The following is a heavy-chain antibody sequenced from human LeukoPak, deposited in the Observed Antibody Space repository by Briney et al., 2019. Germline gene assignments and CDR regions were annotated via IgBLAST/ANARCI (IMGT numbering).Heavy chain of an antibody. CDR1: GGAFSNYF. D-gene: IGHD2-2*01. J-gene: IGHJ4*02. Sequence: SETLSLTCAVSGGAFSNYFWTWIRQPPGKGLEWIAEINDSGSTNSNSSLRSRVAISVDTSKNQFSLRLTSVTAADTAVYYCARGQYCSTTTCYSARRYFDFWGQGTLVTVSP. CDR2: INDSGST. CDR3: ARGQYCSTTTCYSARRYFDF. V-gene: IGHV4-34*01.